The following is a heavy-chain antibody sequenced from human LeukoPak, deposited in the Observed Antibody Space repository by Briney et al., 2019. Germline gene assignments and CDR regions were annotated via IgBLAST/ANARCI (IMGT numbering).Heavy chain of an antibody. J-gene: IGHJ4*02. CDR2: ISAYNGKT. CDR3: ARGLDTAMVTSFDY. Sequence: GASVKVSCKASGYTFPSYGISWVQQAPGQGLKWMGWISAYNGKTNYAQKLQGRVTMTTDTSTSTAYMELRSLRSDDTAVYYCARGLDTAMVTSFDYWGQGTLVTVSS. D-gene: IGHD5-18*01. CDR1: GYTFPSYG. V-gene: IGHV1-18*01.